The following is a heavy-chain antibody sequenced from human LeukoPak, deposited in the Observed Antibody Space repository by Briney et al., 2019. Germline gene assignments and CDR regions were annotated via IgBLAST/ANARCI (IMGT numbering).Heavy chain of an antibody. Sequence: PGGSLRLSCAASGFTFSNYATTWVRQAPGKGLEWVSSLSDSGSSTYYADSVKGRFTISRNNSKNTLFLQMNSLRAEDTAVYYCAKQPDSSGFPSFFDYWGQGTLVTVSS. V-gene: IGHV3-23*01. J-gene: IGHJ4*02. D-gene: IGHD3-22*01. CDR1: GFTFSNYA. CDR3: AKQPDSSGFPSFFDY. CDR2: LSDSGSST.